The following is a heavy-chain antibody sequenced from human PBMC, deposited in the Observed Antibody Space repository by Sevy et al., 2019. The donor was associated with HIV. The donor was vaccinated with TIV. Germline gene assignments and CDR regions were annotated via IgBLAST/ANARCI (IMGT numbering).Heavy chain of an antibody. CDR1: GGSVSSGSYY. CDR3: ARERRAVAGFLGVDY. J-gene: IGHJ4*02. CDR2: IYYSGST. D-gene: IGHD6-19*01. Sequence: SETLSLTCTVSGGSVSSGSYYWSWIRQPPGKGLEWIGYIYYSGSTNYNPSLKSRVTISVDTSKNQFSLKLSSVTAADTAVYYCARERRAVAGFLGVDYWGQGTLVTVSS. V-gene: IGHV4-61*01.